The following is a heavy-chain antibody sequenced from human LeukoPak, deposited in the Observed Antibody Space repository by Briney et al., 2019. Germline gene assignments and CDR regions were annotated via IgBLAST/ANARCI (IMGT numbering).Heavy chain of an antibody. CDR1: GFTFSSYA. J-gene: IGHJ6*04. Sequence: PGRSLRLSCATSGFTFSSYAFYWVRQAPGKGLEWVSYISSSGSTIYYADSVKGRFTISRDNAKNSLYLQMNSLRAEDTAVYYCAELGITMIGGVWGKGTTVTISS. CDR2: ISSSGSTI. V-gene: IGHV3-48*03. D-gene: IGHD3-10*02. CDR3: AELGITMIGGV.